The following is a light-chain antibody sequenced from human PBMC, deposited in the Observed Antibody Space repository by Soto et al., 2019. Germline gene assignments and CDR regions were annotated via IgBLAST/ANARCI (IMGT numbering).Light chain of an antibody. CDR1: QGISSY. CDR3: QKYNSGPRT. J-gene: IGKJ1*01. CDR2: GAS. Sequence: DIQMTQSPSSLSASVGDRVTITCRASQGISSYLAWYQQKPGKVPKVVIYGASTSYSGGPSRFSGSGSGTDFTRTISSMQPEDVATYYCQKYNSGPRTFGQGTKVEIK. V-gene: IGKV1-27*01.